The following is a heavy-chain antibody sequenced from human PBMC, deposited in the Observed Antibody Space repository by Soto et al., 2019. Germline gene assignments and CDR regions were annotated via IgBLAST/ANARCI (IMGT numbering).Heavy chain of an antibody. CDR1: GFTFSTHG. D-gene: IGHD6-19*01. CDR2: IWYDGNTK. J-gene: IGHJ6*02. Sequence: PGGSLRLSCAASGFTFSTHGFNWVRQAPGKGLEWVAVIWYDGNTKYYADSVKGRFTISRDNSKNTLYLQMNSLTAEDTAVYYCARPLVAPVAGPYYYGMDVWGQGTTVTVSS. CDR3: ARPLVAPVAGPYYYGMDV. V-gene: IGHV3-33*01.